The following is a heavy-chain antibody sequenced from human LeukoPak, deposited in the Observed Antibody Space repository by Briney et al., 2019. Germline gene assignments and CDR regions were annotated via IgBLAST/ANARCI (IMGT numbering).Heavy chain of an antibody. V-gene: IGHV1-46*01. D-gene: IGHD1-26*01. Sequence: ASVKVSCKASGYTFTSYYMHWVRQAPGQGLEWMGIINPSGGSTSYAQKFQGRVTMTRDTSTSTVYMELSSLGSEDTAVYYCARDRRAEWELLHYFDYWGQGTLVTVSS. CDR1: GYTFTSYY. J-gene: IGHJ4*02. CDR2: INPSGGST. CDR3: ARDRRAEWELLHYFDY.